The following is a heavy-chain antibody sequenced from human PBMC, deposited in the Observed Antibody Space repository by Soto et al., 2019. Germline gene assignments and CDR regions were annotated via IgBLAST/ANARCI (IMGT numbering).Heavy chain of an antibody. CDR3: ATALYDTDSLPVGGEPRYYAMDV. CDR1: QYSFTKYC. V-gene: IGHV1-46*01. Sequence: QVQLVQSGAEVKKPGASVKVSCKASQYSFTKYCVHWVRQAPGQGLEWMGIINPSGGSTNYAQRFQGRVTMTRDTSTSTVYMELSSLRSEDTAVYYCATALYDTDSLPVGGEPRYYAMDVWGPGTTVTVSS. D-gene: IGHD3-16*01. CDR2: INPSGGST. J-gene: IGHJ6*02.